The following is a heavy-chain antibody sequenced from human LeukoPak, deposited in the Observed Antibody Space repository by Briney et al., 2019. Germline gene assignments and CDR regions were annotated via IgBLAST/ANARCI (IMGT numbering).Heavy chain of an antibody. Sequence: LPGRSLRLSCTASGFTFNTYAMHWFRQAPGKGLEWVAVLSNDAVNKYYADSVRGRFTISRDNSKNTLHLQMNSLRAEDTAVYYCASTHRNHDILSGYFDYWGQGTLLTVSS. J-gene: IGHJ4*02. V-gene: IGHV3-30*04. D-gene: IGHD3-9*01. CDR2: LSNDAVNK. CDR1: GFTFNTYA. CDR3: ASTHRNHDILSGYFDY.